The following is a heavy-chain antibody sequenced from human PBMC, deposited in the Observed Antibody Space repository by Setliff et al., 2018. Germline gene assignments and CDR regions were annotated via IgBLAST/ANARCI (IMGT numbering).Heavy chain of an antibody. CDR3: ARGRIQLWKYYFDY. V-gene: IGHV4-61*02. D-gene: IGHD5-18*01. CDR2: IYVSTGST. Sequence: PSETLSLTCTVSGDSISSGIYHWSWIRQSAGKGLEWIGRIYVSTGSTNYSPSLKSRVSISVDRSKNQFSLNLTSVTAADTAVYYCARGRIQLWKYYFDYWGQGTLVTVSS. J-gene: IGHJ4*02. CDR1: GDSISSGIYH.